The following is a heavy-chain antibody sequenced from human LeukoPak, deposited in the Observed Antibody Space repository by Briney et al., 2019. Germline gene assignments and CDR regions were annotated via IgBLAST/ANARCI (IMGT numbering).Heavy chain of an antibody. CDR3: ARESSGYYFYYDY. J-gene: IGHJ4*02. CDR1: GYTFTSYA. CDR2: INAGNGNT. Sequence: GASVKVSCKASGYTFTSYAMHWVRQAPGQRLEWMGWINAGNGNTKYSQKFQGRVTITRDTSASTAYMEPSSLRSEDTAVYYCARESSGYYFYYDYWGQGTLVTVSS. V-gene: IGHV1-3*01. D-gene: IGHD3-22*01.